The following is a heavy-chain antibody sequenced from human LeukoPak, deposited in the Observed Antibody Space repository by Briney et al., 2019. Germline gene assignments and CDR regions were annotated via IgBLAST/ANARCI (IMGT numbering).Heavy chain of an antibody. CDR3: ARLPLIRFGELSYFDY. J-gene: IGHJ4*02. CDR1: GYSISRSNYY. D-gene: IGHD3-10*01. V-gene: IGHV4-39*01. Sequence: EPSETLSLTCTVSGYSISRSNYYWGWIRQPPGKGLEWIGNIYYSGSTYYNPSLKSRVTISVDTSKNQFSLKLSSVTAADTAIYYCARLPLIRFGELSYFDYWGQGTLVTVAS. CDR2: IYYSGST.